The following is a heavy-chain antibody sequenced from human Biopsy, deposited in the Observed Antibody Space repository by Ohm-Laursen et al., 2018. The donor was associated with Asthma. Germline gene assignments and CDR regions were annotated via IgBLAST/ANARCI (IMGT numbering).Heavy chain of an antibody. V-gene: IGHV3-53*01. CDR2: IYSGDNT. D-gene: IGHD5-24*01. CDR3: ARISRLGYNSLDYGMDV. CDR1: GFSVSTKY. J-gene: IGHJ6*02. Sequence: SLRLSCAASGFSVSTKYMSWVRQAPGKGLEWVSLIYSGDNTYYADSVKGRFTISRGHSKLYLQMNNLRAEDTAVYHCARISRLGYNSLDYGMDVWGQGTTVTVSS.